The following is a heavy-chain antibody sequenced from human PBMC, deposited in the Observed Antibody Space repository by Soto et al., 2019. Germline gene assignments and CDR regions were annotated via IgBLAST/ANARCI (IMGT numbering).Heavy chain of an antibody. CDR1: GYTLTELS. CDR2: FDPEDGET. D-gene: IGHD1-26*01. CDR3: ATEWAMGARRDYYYYGMDV. V-gene: IGHV1-24*01. Sequence: GASVKVSCKVSGYTLTELSMHWVRQAPGKGLKWMGGFDPEDGETIYAQKFQGRVTMTEDTSTDTAYMELSSLRSEDTAVYYCATEWAMGARRDYYYYGMDVWGQGTTVTVSS. J-gene: IGHJ6*02.